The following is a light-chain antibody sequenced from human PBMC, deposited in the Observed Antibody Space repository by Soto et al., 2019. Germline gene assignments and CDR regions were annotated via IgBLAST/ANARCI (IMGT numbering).Light chain of an antibody. CDR2: EVS. CDR1: SSDVGGYNF. CDR3: GSYTTSSTLV. J-gene: IGLJ1*01. V-gene: IGLV2-14*01. Sequence: QSALTQPASVSGSPGQSITISCTGSSSDVGGYNFVSWYQQHPGKAPKLMISEVSNRPSGVSNRFSGSKSGDTASLTISGLQPEDEADYYCGSYTTSSTLVFGTGTKLTVL.